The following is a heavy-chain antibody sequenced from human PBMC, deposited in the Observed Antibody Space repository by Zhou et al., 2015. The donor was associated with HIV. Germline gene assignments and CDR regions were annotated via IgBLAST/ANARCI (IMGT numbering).Heavy chain of an antibody. CDR2: MNPYNGNT. D-gene: IGHD6-19*01. CDR3: ARVGNTGWSFDY. J-gene: IGHJ4*02. Sequence: QVQLVQSGAEVKKPGASVKVSCKASGYTFTTYDINWVRQATGQGLEWMGWMNPYNGNTYYAQRFQGRVTMTRSTSIRTAYMELSSLKSEDTAVYYCARVGNTGWSFDYWGQGTLVTVSS. V-gene: IGHV1-8*01. CDR1: GYTFTTYD.